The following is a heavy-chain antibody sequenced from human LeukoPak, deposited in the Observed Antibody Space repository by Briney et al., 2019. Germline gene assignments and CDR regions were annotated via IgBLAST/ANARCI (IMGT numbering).Heavy chain of an antibody. CDR1: GYTFTGYY. CDR3: ARVIAAAGSPYFDY. J-gene: IGHJ4*02. V-gene: IGHV1-3*01. Sequence: ASVKVSCKASGYTFTGYYMHWVRQAPGQGLEWMGWINAGNGNTKYSQKFQGRVTITRDTSASTAYMELSSLRSEDTAVYYCARVIAAAGSPYFDYWGQGTLVTVSS. D-gene: IGHD6-13*01. CDR2: INAGNGNT.